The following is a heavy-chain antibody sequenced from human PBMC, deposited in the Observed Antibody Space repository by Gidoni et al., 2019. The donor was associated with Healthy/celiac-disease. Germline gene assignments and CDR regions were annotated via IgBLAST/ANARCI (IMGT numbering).Heavy chain of an antibody. D-gene: IGHD3-3*01. Sequence: QVQLVESGGGVVQPGRSLRLSCAASGFTFSSYGMHWVRQAPGKGLEWVAVISYDGSNKYYADSVKGRFTISRDNSKNTLYLQMNSLRAEDTAVYYCAKSWFLEWLSYGMDVWGQGTTVTVSS. V-gene: IGHV3-30*18. CDR2: ISYDGSNK. CDR1: GFTFSSYG. CDR3: AKSWFLEWLSYGMDV. J-gene: IGHJ6*02.